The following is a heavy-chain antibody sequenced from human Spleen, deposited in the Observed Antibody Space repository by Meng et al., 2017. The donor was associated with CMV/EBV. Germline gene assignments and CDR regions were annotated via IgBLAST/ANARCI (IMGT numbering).Heavy chain of an antibody. CDR1: GYTFTAHY. CDR2: IHPHRGDT. Sequence: ASVKVSCKASGYTFTAHYFHWVRQAPGQGLEWMGWIHPHRGDTNYAQQFQGRVTLTRDTSINTGYMELTRLTSDDTAVYYCARGFPYDSSGYYGGAYWGQGTLVTVSS. CDR3: ARGFPYDSSGYYGGAY. V-gene: IGHV1-2*02. D-gene: IGHD3-22*01. J-gene: IGHJ4*02.